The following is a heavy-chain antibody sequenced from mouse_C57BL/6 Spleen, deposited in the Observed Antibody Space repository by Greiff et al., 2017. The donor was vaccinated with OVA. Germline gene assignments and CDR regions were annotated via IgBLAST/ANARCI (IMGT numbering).Heavy chain of an antibody. CDR2: IYPGDGDT. CDR3: ARDGALYGNYGFAY. V-gene: IGHV1-80*01. CDR1: GYAFSSYW. Sequence: QVQLQQSGAELVKPGASVKISCKASGYAFSSYWMNWVKQRPGKGLEWIGQIYPGDGDTNYNGKFKGKATLTADKSSSTAYMQLSSLTSEDSAVYFCARDGALYGNYGFAYWGQGTLVTVSA. J-gene: IGHJ3*01. D-gene: IGHD2-1*01.